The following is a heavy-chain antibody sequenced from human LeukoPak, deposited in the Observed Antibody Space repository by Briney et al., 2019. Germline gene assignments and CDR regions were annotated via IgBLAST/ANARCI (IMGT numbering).Heavy chain of an antibody. D-gene: IGHD3-22*01. Sequence: PGGSLRLSCAASGFTFRSYEMNWVRQAPGKGLEWVSYISSSGSTMYYADSVKGRFTISRDNAKNSLYLQMNSLRAEDTAVYYCATYYDSAGFDFDYRGQGTLVTVSS. CDR2: ISSSGSTM. J-gene: IGHJ4*02. CDR1: GFTFRSYE. CDR3: ATYYDSAGFDFDY. V-gene: IGHV3-48*03.